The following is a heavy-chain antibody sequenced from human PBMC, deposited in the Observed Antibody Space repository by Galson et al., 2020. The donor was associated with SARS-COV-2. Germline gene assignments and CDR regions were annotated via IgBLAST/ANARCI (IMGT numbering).Heavy chain of an antibody. CDR3: AREEDTMVRGVTVYYYYGMDV. V-gene: IGHV3-33*01. J-gene: IGHJ6*02. D-gene: IGHD3-10*01. CDR1: GFNFSSYG. CDR2: IWYDGSNK. Sequence: GGSLRLSCAASGFNFSSYGMHWVRQAPGKGLEWVAVIWYDGSNKYYADFVKGRFTISRDNSKNTLYLQMNSLRAEDTALYYCAREEDTMVRGVTVYYYYGMDVWGQGTTVTVSS.